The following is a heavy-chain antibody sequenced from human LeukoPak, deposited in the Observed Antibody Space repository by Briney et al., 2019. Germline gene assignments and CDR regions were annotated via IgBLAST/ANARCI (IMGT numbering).Heavy chain of an antibody. CDR3: AKPANYYYDSSGYYLLYFDY. D-gene: IGHD3-22*01. J-gene: IGHJ4*02. V-gene: IGHV3-23*01. CDR1: GFTFSSYA. CDR2: ISGSGGST. Sequence: GGSLRPSCAASGFTFSSYAMSWVRQAPGKGLEWVSAISGSGGSTYYADSVKGRFTISRDNSKNTLYLQMNSLRAEDTAVYYCAKPANYYYDSSGYYLLYFDYWDQGTLVTVSS.